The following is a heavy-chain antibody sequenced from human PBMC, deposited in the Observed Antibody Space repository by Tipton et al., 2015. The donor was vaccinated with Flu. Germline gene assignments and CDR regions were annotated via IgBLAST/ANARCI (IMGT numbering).Heavy chain of an antibody. J-gene: IGHJ3*02. CDR2: SFHNGKT. CDR3: ARPLPHNFDNVGFYDAFDI. V-gene: IGHV4-38-2*02. Sequence: GLVKPSETLSLICSVSGFSIGREYYWGWIRQSPGKGLQWIGTSFHNGKTYYNPSLKNRVNISLDAVKNQLALRLTAVTAADAATYYCARPLPHNFDNVGFYDAFDIWGQGTTVTVSS. D-gene: IGHD5/OR15-5a*01. CDR1: GFSIGREYY.